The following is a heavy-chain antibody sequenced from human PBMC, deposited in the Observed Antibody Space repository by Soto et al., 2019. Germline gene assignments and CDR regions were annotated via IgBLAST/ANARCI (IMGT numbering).Heavy chain of an antibody. CDR2: IYSGGST. V-gene: IGHV3-53*01. CDR1: GFTVSSNY. D-gene: IGHD5-12*01. J-gene: IGHJ4*02. Sequence: PGGSLRLSCAASGFTVSSNYMSWVRQAPGKGLEWVSVIYSGGSTYYADSVKGRFTISRDNSKNTLYLQMNSLRAEDTAVYYCTSHLKKRYSGYDLGYWGQGTLVTVSS. CDR3: TSHLKKRYSGYDLGY.